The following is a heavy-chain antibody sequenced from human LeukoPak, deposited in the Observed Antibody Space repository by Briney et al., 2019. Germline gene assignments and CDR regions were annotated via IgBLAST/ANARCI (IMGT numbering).Heavy chain of an antibody. CDR2: IYQSGST. Sequence: SSETLSLTCGVSGGSVSTIGYSWSWIRQPPGKGLEWIGYIYQSGSTSYNPSLQSRVTISIDKSKNQFSLKLSSVTAADTAVYYCARGEVNNWNYVAFDIWGQGTMVTVSS. CDR3: ARGEVNNWNYVAFDI. V-gene: IGHV4-30-2*01. CDR1: GGSVSTIGYS. D-gene: IGHD1-7*01. J-gene: IGHJ3*02.